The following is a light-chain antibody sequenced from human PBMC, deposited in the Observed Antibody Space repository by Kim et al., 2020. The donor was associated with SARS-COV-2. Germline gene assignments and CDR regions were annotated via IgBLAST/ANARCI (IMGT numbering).Light chain of an antibody. V-gene: IGKV1-5*03. J-gene: IGKJ3*01. Sequence: SASVGDRATISCLASQSISTCLAWYQQKPGVAPKLLIYKASNLETGVPSRFSGSGSGTEFTLTISSLQPDDFGTYYCQQYNGPFTFGPGTKVDIK. CDR3: QQYNGPFT. CDR2: KAS. CDR1: QSISTC.